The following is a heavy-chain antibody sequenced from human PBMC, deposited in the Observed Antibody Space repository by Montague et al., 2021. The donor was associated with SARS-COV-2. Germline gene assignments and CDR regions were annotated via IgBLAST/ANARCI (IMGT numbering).Heavy chain of an antibody. D-gene: IGHD5-12*01. CDR3: ARERRVVATGSHYGMDV. Sequence: SRRLSCAASGFIFSDNYMSWIRQAPGKGLEWVSYISSSSRDIKYSDSVKGRFTISRDNVESSLYLQMNSLRGEDTAVYYCARERRVVATGSHYGMDVWGPGTTVIVSS. V-gene: IGHV3-11*05. CDR2: ISSSSRDI. J-gene: IGHJ6*02. CDR1: GFIFSDNY.